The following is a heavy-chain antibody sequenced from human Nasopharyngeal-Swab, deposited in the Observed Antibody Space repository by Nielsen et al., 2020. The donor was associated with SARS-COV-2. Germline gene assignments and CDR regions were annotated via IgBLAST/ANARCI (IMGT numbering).Heavy chain of an antibody. J-gene: IGHJ6*03. CDR1: GYTFTSYY. V-gene: IGHV1-46*01. CDR2: INPSGGST. CDR3: ARDPTLTYYDILTGYRTPDYYMDV. D-gene: IGHD3-9*01. Sequence: GSVKVSCKASGYTFTSYYMHWVRQAPRQGLEWMGIINPSGGSTSYAQKFQDRITMTRDTSTSTVYMELSSLRSEDTAVYYWARDPTLTYYDILTGYRTPDYYMDVWGKGTTVTVSS.